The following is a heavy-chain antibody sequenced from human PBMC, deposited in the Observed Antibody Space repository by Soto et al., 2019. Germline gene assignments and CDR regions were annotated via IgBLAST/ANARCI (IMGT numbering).Heavy chain of an antibody. Sequence: QVQLVQSAAEVKEPGSSVKISCKAPGDTLINYSFSWMRQAPGQGLEWIGGIVPTSGGPNSADKFHDRLTITADRSKATVTMQLSSLTSDDTAVYYCARVGIRLIPADLGGGYHFQGLDVWGQGTKITVS. D-gene: IGHD2-2*01. V-gene: IGHV1-69*01. CDR3: ARVGIRLIPADLGGGYHFQGLDV. J-gene: IGHJ6*02. CDR2: IVPTSGGP. CDR1: GDTLINYS.